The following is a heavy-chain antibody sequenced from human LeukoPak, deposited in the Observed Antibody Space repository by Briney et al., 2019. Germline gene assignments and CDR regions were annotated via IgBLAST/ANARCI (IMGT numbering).Heavy chain of an antibody. CDR2: INPNSGGT. CDR1: GYTFTGYY. CDR3: ASGAYDSSGYCLDY. J-gene: IGHJ4*02. Sequence: ASVKVSCKASGYTFTGYYMHWVRQAPGQGLEWMGWINPNSGGTNYAQKFQGWVTMTRDTSISTAYMELSSLRSEDTAVYYCASGAYDSSGYCLDYWGQGTLVTVSS. V-gene: IGHV1-2*04. D-gene: IGHD3-22*01.